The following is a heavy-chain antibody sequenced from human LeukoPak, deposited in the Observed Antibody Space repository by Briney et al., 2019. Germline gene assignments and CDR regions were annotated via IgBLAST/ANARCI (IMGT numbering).Heavy chain of an antibody. D-gene: IGHD3-10*01. CDR2: IYYSGST. J-gene: IGHJ4*02. CDR3: ARLGGYYYGSDLDY. Sequence: SETLSLTCTVSGGSISSSSYYWGWIRQPPGKGLEWIGSIYYSGSTYYNPSLKSRVTISVDTSKNQFSLKLSSVTAADTAVYYCARLGGYYYGSDLDYWGQGTLVTVSS. V-gene: IGHV4-39*01. CDR1: GGSISSSSYY.